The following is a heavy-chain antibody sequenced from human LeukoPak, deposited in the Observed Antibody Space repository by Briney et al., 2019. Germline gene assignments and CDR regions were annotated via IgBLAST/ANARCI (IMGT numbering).Heavy chain of an antibody. CDR3: ARRGSSWPRPAYYFDY. D-gene: IGHD6-13*01. Sequence: SETLSLTCAVSGYSISSGYYWGWIWQPPGKGLEWIGSIYHSGSTYYNPSLKSRVTISVDTSKNQFSLKLSSVTAADTAVYYCARRGSSWPRPAYYFDYWGQGTLVTVSS. V-gene: IGHV4-38-2*01. CDR2: IYHSGST. J-gene: IGHJ4*02. CDR1: GYSISSGYY.